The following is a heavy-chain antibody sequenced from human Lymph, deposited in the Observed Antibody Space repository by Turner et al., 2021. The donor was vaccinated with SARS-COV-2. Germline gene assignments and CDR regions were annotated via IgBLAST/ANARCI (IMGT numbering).Heavy chain of an antibody. J-gene: IGHJ4*02. D-gene: IGHD2-8*01. CDR3: AGVVVLRRAYFDY. CDR2: IYYSGST. Sequence: QVQLQESGPGLVKPSQTLSLTCTVSGGSISSGDYYWGWIRQPPGKGLEWIGYIYYSGSTFNNPSLKSRVTISVDTSKNQFSLKLSSVTAADTAVYYCAGVVVLRRAYFDYWGQGTLVTVSS. CDR1: GGSISSGDYY. V-gene: IGHV4-30-4*01.